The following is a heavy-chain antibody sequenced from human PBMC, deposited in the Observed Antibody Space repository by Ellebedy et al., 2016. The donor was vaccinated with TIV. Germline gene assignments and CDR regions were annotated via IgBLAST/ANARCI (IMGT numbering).Heavy chain of an antibody. V-gene: IGHV4-39*07. CDR3: ARGFWSGYYFNL. D-gene: IGHD3-3*01. Sequence: SETLSLXXTVSGDSISSSDYYWGWIRQPPGKGLEWIGSIYYSGSTYYNPSLRSRVTMSLDTSKNQLSLKLSAVTAADTAVYFCARGFWSGYYFNLWGQGTQVTVSS. CDR2: IYYSGST. CDR1: GDSISSSDYY. J-gene: IGHJ5*02.